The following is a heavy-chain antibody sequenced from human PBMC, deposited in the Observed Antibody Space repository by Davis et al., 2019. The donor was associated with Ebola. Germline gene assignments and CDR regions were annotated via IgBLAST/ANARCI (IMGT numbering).Heavy chain of an antibody. CDR3: ARRVGVSMDTRHDY. V-gene: IGHV1-18*01. CDR2: ISAYNGNT. Sequence: AASVKVSCKASGYTFTSYGISWVRQAPGQGLEWMGWISAYNGNTNYAQKFQGRVTMTRNTSISTAYMELSSLRSEDTAVYYCARRVGVSMDTRHDYWGQGTLVTVSA. CDR1: GYTFTSYG. D-gene: IGHD5-18*01. J-gene: IGHJ4*02.